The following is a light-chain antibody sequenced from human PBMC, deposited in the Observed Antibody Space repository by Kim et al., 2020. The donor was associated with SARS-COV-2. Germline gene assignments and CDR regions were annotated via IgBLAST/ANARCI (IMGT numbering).Light chain of an antibody. J-gene: IGKJ1*01. V-gene: IGKV1-5*01. CDR2: DAS. Sequence: SSFVGDRVTIACRASQSISSWLACYQQQPGKAPKLLIYDASSLESGVPSRFSGSGSGTEFTLTISSLQPDDFATYYCQQYNSYWTFGQGTKVDIK. CDR1: QSISSW. CDR3: QQYNSYWT.